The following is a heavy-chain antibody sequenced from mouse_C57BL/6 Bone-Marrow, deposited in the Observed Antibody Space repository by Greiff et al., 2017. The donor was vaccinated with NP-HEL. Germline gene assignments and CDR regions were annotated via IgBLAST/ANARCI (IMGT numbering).Heavy chain of an antibody. CDR2: ISSGGSYT. D-gene: IGHD1-1*01. CDR1: GFTFSSYG. J-gene: IGHJ1*03. V-gene: IGHV5-6*01. CDR3: ARQGYYGSSLYWYFDV. Sequence: EVHLVESGGDLVKPGGSLKLSCAASGFTFSSYGMSWVRQTPDKRLEWVATISSGGSYTYSPDSVKGRFTISRDNAKNTLYLQMSSLKSEDTAMYYCARQGYYGSSLYWYFDVWGTGTTVTVSS.